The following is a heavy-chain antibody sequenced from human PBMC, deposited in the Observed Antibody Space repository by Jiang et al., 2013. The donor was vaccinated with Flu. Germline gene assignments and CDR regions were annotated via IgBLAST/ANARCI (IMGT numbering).Heavy chain of an antibody. V-gene: IGHV3-64D*06. D-gene: IGHD3-22*01. CDR1: GFTFSSYA. CDR3: VKPPQVYYDSSGYPQGYDY. CDR2: ISSNGGST. J-gene: IGHJ4*02. Sequence: VQLVESGGGLVQPGGSLRLSCSASGFTFSSYAMHWVRQAPGKGLEYVSAISSNGGSTYYADSVKGRFTISRDNSKNTLYLQMSSLRAEDTAVYYCVKPPQVYYDSSGYPQGYDYWGQRTLVTASS.